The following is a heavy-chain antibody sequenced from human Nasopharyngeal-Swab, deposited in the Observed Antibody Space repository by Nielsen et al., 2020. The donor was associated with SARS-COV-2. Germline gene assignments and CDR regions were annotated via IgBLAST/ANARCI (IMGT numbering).Heavy chain of an antibody. V-gene: IGHV3-15*07. CDR1: GLTFRDAW. CDR3: AKPLIPGLIRTTYFDN. Sequence: GGSLRLSCGISGLTFRDAWVNWVRQAPGKGLEWVGHIKSKAVGGTTDYSAPVKGRFTISRDDSKNTLYLQMNSLKAEDTAVYYCAKPLIPGLIRTTYFDNWGQGTLVTVSS. J-gene: IGHJ4*02. CDR2: IKSKAVGGTT. D-gene: IGHD3-16*01.